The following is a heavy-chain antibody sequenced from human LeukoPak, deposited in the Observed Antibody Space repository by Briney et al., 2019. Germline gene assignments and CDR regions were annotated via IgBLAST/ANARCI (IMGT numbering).Heavy chain of an antibody. CDR2: IYTGETT. V-gene: IGHV4-61*02. Sequence: SSQTLSLTCTVSGGAINSGHFYWSWIRQPAGKGLEWIGRIYTGETTIYNPSLKSRVTISLDTSKNQFSLTLNYVTAADTAIYYCARDYSNSWFDSWGPGALVTVSS. CDR3: ARDYSNSWFDS. J-gene: IGHJ5*01. D-gene: IGHD4-11*01. CDR1: GGAINSGHFY.